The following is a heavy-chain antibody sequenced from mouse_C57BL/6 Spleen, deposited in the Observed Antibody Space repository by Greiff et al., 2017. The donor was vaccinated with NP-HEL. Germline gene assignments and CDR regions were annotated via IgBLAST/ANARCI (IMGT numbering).Heavy chain of an antibody. J-gene: IGHJ2*01. CDR2: IDPSDSYT. CDR1: GYTFTSYW. D-gene: IGHD1-1*01. Sequence: QVQLQQPGAELVRPGTSVKLSCKASGYTFTSYWMHWVKQRPGQGLEWIGVIDPSDSYTNYNQKFKGKATLTVDTSSSTAYMQLSSLTSEDSAVYYCARRVGTYYYGSSLDYWGQGTTLTVSS. V-gene: IGHV1-59*01. CDR3: ARRVGTYYYGSSLDY.